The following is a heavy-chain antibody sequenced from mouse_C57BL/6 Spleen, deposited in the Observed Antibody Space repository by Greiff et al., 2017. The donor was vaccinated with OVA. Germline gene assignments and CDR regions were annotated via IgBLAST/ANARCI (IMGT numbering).Heavy chain of an antibody. CDR3: AIIYYDYDRGFAY. D-gene: IGHD2-4*01. CDR1: GYTFTTYP. Sequence: VQLQQSGAELVKPGASVKMSCKASGYTFTTYPIEWMKQNHGKSLEWIGNFHPYNDDTKYNEKFKGKATLTVEKSSSTVYLELSRLTSDDSAVYYCAIIYYDYDRGFAYWGQGTLVTVSA. CDR2: FHPYNDDT. J-gene: IGHJ3*01. V-gene: IGHV1-47*01.